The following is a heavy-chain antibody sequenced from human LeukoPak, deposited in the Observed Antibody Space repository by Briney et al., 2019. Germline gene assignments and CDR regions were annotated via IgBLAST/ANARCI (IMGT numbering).Heavy chain of an antibody. J-gene: IGHJ4*02. CDR3: AKPHFDD. CDR2: IHHDGSNK. Sequence: GGSLRLSCAASGFTFSSYGMHWVRQAPGKGLDWVAFIHHDGSNKYYADSVRGRFTISRDNSKNTLYLQMNSLRAGDTAVYYCAKPHFDDWGQGTLVTVSS. CDR1: GFTFSSYG. V-gene: IGHV3-30*02.